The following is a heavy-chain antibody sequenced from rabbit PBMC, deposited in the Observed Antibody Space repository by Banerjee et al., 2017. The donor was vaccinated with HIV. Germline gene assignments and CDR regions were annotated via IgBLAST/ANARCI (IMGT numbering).Heavy chain of an antibody. CDR3: ARCDANYGYVGRLDL. Sequence: EESGGGLVQPEGSLTLTCKASGFDFSSNAMCWVRQAPGKGLEWIACIYNGDGSTWYASRVNGRFTISKASSTTVTLQMTSLTAADTATYFCARCDANYGYVGRLDLWGPGTLVTVS. V-gene: IGHV1S47*01. D-gene: IGHD6-1*01. CDR2: IYNGDGST. CDR1: GFDFSSNA. J-gene: IGHJ3*01.